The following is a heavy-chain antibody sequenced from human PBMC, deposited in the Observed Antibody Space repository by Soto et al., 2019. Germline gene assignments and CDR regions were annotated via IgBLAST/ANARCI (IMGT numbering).Heavy chain of an antibody. CDR3: ATQEVGGSYVYTFDP. V-gene: IGHV3-23*01. CDR2: ISGSGGST. D-gene: IGHD1-26*01. J-gene: IGHJ5*02. Sequence: GGSLRLSCAASGFTFSSYAMNWVRQAPGKGLEWVSGISGSGGSTYYADSVKGRFTISRDNSKNTLYLQMSSLRAEDTAVYYCATQEVGGSYVYTFDPWGQGTLVTVSS. CDR1: GFTFSSYA.